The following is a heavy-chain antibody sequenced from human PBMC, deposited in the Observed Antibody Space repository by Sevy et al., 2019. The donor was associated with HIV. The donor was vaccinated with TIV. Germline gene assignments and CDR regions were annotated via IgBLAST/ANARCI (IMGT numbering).Heavy chain of an antibody. Sequence: SETLSLTCTVSGGSFSSGDYYWTWIRQPPGTGLEWIGYTHYSGTTHYNPSLKGRVTLSVDTSKNQPSLKLGSVTAADTAVYYCARGGYKYGFQYFDYWGQGSLVTVSS. CDR3: ARGGYKYGFQYFDY. D-gene: IGHD5-18*01. CDR1: GGSFSSGDYY. J-gene: IGHJ4*02. V-gene: IGHV4-30-4*01. CDR2: THYSGTT.